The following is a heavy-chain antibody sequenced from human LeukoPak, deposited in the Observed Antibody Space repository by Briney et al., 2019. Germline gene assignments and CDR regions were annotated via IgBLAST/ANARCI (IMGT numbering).Heavy chain of an antibody. V-gene: IGHV1-3*01. CDR1: GYTFISYA. CDR2: INAGNGNT. CDR3: ARDRLLWFGELFYQFDY. Sequence: GASVKVSCKASGYTFISYAMQWVRQAPGQRLEWMGWINAGNGNTKYSQKFQGRVTITRDTSASTAYMELSSLRSEDTAVYYCARDRLLWFGELFYQFDYWGQGTLVTVSS. D-gene: IGHD3-10*01. J-gene: IGHJ4*02.